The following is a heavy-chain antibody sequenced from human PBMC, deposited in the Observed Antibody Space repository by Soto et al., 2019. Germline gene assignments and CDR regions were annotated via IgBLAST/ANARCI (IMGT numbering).Heavy chain of an antibody. Sequence: EVQLVESGGGLVQPGGSLRLSCAASGFTFSSYWMHWVRQAPGKGLVWVSRINSDGSSTSYADSVKGRFTISRDNAKNKLYLQMNSLRAEDTAVYYCARALTGGDYGMDVWGQGTTVTVSS. CDR1: GFTFSSYW. V-gene: IGHV3-74*01. J-gene: IGHJ6*02. D-gene: IGHD1-26*01. CDR3: ARALTGGDYGMDV. CDR2: INSDGSST.